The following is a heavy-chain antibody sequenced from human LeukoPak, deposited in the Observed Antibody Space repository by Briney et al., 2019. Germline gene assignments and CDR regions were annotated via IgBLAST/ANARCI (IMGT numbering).Heavy chain of an antibody. V-gene: IGHV3-23*01. CDR2: ISGSGGST. Sequence: PGASLRPSCAASGFTFSSYAMSWVRQAPGKGLEWVSAISGSGGSTYYADSVKGRFTISRDNSKNTLYLQMNSLRAEDTAVYYCAGRISLAAAADYWGQGTLVTVSS. J-gene: IGHJ4*02. D-gene: IGHD6-13*01. CDR1: GFTFSSYA. CDR3: AGRISLAAAADY.